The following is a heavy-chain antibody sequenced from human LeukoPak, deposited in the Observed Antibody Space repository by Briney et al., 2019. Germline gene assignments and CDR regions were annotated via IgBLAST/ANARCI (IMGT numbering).Heavy chain of an antibody. CDR1: GGSISSGGYY. Sequence: SETLSLTCTVSGGSISSGGYYWSWIRQPPGKGLEWIGYIYHSGSTYYNPSLKSRVTISVDRSKNQFSLKLSSVTAADTAVYYCARGDIVVEGLNHWGQGTLVTVSS. V-gene: IGHV4-30-2*01. J-gene: IGHJ5*02. CDR3: ARGDIVVEGLNH. CDR2: IYHSGST. D-gene: IGHD2-21*01.